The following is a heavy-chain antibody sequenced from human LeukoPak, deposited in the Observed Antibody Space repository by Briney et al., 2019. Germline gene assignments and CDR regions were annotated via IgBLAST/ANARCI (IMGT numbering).Heavy chain of an antibody. CDR3: ARDLWWDYGDYGFGY. CDR1: GGSISSSSYY. V-gene: IGHV4-39*07. CDR2: IYYSGST. Sequence: SETLSLTCTVSGGSISSSSYYWGWIRQPPGKGLEWIGSIYYSGSTYYNPSLKSRVTISVDTSKNQFSLKLSSVTAADTAVYYCARDLWWDYGDYGFGYWGQGTLVTVSS. J-gene: IGHJ4*02. D-gene: IGHD4-17*01.